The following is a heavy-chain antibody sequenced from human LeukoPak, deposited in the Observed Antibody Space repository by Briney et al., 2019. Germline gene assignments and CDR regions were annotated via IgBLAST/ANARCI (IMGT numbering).Heavy chain of an antibody. CDR2: IHPSGGSI. Sequence: PGGALRLSFAASGFTVSSNYMSWGRQAPGQGLEWVEIIHPSGGSISYAQQFQGRVTMTRDTSTSIVYMELSSLRSEDMALYYCARGFDSSGYYYGYFDYWGQGTLVTVSS. CDR1: GFTVSSNY. J-gene: IGHJ4*02. V-gene: IGHV1-46*01. CDR3: ARGFDSSGYYYGYFDY. D-gene: IGHD3-22*01.